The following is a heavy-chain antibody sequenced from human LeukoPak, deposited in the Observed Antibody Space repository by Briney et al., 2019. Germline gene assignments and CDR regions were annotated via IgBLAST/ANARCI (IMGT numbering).Heavy chain of an antibody. J-gene: IGHJ4*02. Sequence: GASVKVSCKASGYTFTGYYMHWVRQAPGQGLEWMGWINPNSGGTNYAQKFQGRVTMTRDTSISTAYMELSRLRSDDTAVYYCAKDGGVALPQYYFDYWGQGTLVTVSS. CDR2: INPNSGGT. V-gene: IGHV1-2*02. D-gene: IGHD3-16*01. CDR1: GYTFTGYY. CDR3: AKDGGVALPQYYFDY.